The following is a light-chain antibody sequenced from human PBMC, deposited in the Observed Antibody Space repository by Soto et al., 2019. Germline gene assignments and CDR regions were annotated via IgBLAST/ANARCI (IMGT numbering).Light chain of an antibody. CDR3: SSYTTRNPRKFV. CDR2: DVS. J-gene: IGLJ1*01. CDR1: SSDVGGYNY. V-gene: IGLV2-14*03. Sequence: QSVLTQPASVSGSPGQSITISCTGTSSDVGGYNYVSWYQHHPGKAPKLIIYDVSNRPSGVSSRFSGSKSDNAASLTLSGLQPEDEADYHCSSYTTRNPRKFVFGTGTKVTVL.